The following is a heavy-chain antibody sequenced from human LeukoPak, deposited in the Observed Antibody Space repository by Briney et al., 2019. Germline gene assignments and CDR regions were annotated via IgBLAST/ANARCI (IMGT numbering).Heavy chain of an antibody. CDR1: GYTFSIYA. CDR2: ISSYSGNT. V-gene: IGHV1-18*01. D-gene: IGHD2-15*01. Sequence: GASVTVSCTASGYTFSIYAITWVRQAPGQGLEWMGWISSYSGNTNYAQKFQGRVTMTTDTSTSTAYMELRSLRSDDTAVYYCARASGGGSLDYWGQGTLVTVSS. CDR3: ARASGGGSLDY. J-gene: IGHJ4*02.